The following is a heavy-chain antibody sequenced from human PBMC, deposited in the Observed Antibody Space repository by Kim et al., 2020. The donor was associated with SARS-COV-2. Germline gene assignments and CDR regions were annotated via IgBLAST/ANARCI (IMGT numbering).Heavy chain of an antibody. J-gene: IGHJ4*02. V-gene: IGHV1-69*01. D-gene: IGHD6-13*01. Sequence: NYAQKFQGRVTITADESTSTAYMELSSLRSEDTAVYYCARQNLVIYYFDYWGQGTLVTVAS. CDR3: ARQNLVIYYFDY.